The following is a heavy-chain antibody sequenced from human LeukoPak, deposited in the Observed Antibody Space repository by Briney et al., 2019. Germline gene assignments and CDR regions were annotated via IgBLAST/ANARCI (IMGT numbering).Heavy chain of an antibody. V-gene: IGHV4-30-4*08. D-gene: IGHD3-9*01. J-gene: IGHJ4*02. Sequence: SETLSLTCTVSGGSSNSGDYYWSWIRQPPGKGLEWIGYIYYSGSTYYNPSLKSRVTISVDTSKNQFSLKLSSVTAADTAVYYCARESNYDILTGYYSGFDYWGQGTLVTVSS. CDR1: GGSSNSGDYY. CDR3: ARESNYDILTGYYSGFDY. CDR2: IYYSGST.